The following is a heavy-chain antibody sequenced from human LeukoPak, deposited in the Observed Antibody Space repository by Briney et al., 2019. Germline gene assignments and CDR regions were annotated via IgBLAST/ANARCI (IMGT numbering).Heavy chain of an antibody. CDR2: IIPILGLR. D-gene: IGHD1-1*01. V-gene: IGHV1-69*04. CDR3: ARGRGSRTGSNGDYLDY. CDR1: GGPFSSHA. Sequence: SVKVSCKTSGGPFSSHAVNWVRQAPGLGLEWMGRIIPILGLRNYAQRFQGRVTITADKSTSTVYMDVTSLRSEDTAVYFCARGRGSRTGSNGDYLDYWGQGTLVTVSS. J-gene: IGHJ4*02.